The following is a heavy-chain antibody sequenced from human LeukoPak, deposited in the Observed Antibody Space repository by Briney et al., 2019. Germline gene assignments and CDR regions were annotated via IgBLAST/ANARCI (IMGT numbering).Heavy chain of an antibody. CDR3: AKEYSARYRALDY. J-gene: IGHJ4*02. D-gene: IGHD1-26*01. V-gene: IGHV3-9*01. CDR2: LSYNRGYI. Sequence: GGSLRLSCEASGFRFDDYAMHWVRQAPGKGLEWVSGLSYNRGYIGYADSVKGRFTISRDNTNNSLYLQMNSLRTDDTAIYFCAKEYSARYRALDYWGQGTRVTVSS. CDR1: GFRFDDYA.